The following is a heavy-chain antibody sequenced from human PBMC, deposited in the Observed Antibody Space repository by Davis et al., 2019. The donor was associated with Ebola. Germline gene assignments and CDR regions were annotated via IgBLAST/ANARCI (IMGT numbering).Heavy chain of an antibody. CDR1: GYTFTSYA. J-gene: IGHJ4*02. D-gene: IGHD5-18*01. CDR3: AREGGYSYGYGHFDY. CDR2: INAGNGNT. V-gene: IGHV1-3*01. Sequence: ASVKVSCKASGYTFTSYAMHWVRQAPGQRLEWMGWINAGNGNTKYSQKFQGRVTITRDTSASTAYMELSSLRSEDTAVYYCAREGGYSYGYGHFDYWGQGTLVTVSS.